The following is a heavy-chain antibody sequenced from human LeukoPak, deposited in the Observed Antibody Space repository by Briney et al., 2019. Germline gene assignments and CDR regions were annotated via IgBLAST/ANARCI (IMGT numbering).Heavy chain of an antibody. V-gene: IGHV3-30*18. J-gene: IGHJ6*04. CDR2: ISYDGSNK. CDR1: GFTFSSYG. Sequence: GGSLRLSCAASGFTFSSYGMHWVRQAPGKGLEWVAVISYDGSNKYYADSVKGRFTISRDNSKNTLYLQMNSLRAEDTAVYYCGKDIVGRNYYGMDVWGKGTTVTVSS. D-gene: IGHD2-15*01. CDR3: GKDIVGRNYYGMDV.